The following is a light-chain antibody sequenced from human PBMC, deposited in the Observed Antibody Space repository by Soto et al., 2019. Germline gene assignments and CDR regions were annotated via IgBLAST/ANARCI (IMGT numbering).Light chain of an antibody. CDR2: DAS. V-gene: IGKV1-5*01. Sequence: DIHMIEATSTLAASVGDRVPITIRASQSVSTRLAWYQQKPGKAPKVLIYDASSWAGGVPSRFAGSGSGTEFTLTINSLQPDDFATYYCQQYSVYWTFGQGTKVDIK. CDR1: QSVSTR. J-gene: IGKJ1*01. CDR3: QQYSVYWT.